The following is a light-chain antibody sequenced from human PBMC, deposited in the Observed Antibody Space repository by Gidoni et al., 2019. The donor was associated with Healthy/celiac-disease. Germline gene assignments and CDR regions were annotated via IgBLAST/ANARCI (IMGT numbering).Light chain of an antibody. J-gene: IGKJ1*01. CDR2: AAS. CDR3: QQYYSYPQT. Sequence: SPSSFSASTGDRVTITCRASQGISSYLAWYQQKPGKAPKLLIYAASTLQSGVPSRFSGSGSWTDFTLTISCLQSEDFATYYCQQYYSYPQTFGQGTKVEIK. V-gene: IGKV1-8*01. CDR1: QGISSY.